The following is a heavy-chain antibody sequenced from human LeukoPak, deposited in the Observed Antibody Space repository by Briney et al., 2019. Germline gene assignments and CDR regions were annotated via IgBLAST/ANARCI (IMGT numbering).Heavy chain of an antibody. CDR2: VSGSGDTT. CDR1: GFTLRNSA. V-gene: IGHV3-23*01. J-gene: IGHJ4*02. Sequence: GGSLRLSCAASGFTLRNSAMTWVRQAPGKGLEWVSTVSGSGDTTYYADSVKGRFTISRDNSKNTLYLQMNSLRAEDAAIYYCANGARLATYFDCWGQGTLVIVSS. D-gene: IGHD3-3*02. CDR3: ANGARLATYFDC.